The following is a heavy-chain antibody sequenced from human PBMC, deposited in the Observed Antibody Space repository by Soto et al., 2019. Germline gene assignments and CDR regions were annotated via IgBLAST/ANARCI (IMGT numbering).Heavy chain of an antibody. Sequence: QVQLVQSGAEVKKPGASVKVSCKASGYTFITYVVSWVRQAPGQGLDGLGWISTYNGNTRYAERLQGRVTMTTDTTTNTAYMELKNLRSDDTAVYYCARGPTDYYDNIANYFLDYWGQGTLVTVSS. CDR1: GYTFITYV. V-gene: IGHV1-18*01. CDR2: ISTYNGNT. J-gene: IGHJ4*02. CDR3: ARGPTDYYDNIANYFLDY. D-gene: IGHD3-22*01.